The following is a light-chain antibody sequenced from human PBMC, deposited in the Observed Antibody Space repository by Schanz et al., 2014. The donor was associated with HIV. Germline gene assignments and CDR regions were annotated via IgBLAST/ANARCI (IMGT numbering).Light chain of an antibody. V-gene: IGLV1-44*01. J-gene: IGLJ3*02. CDR2: NSY. CDR3: TTWDDSLNGWV. CDR1: SSNIGINT. Sequence: QSVLTQPPSASGTPGQRVTISCSGSSSNIGINTVNWYQHLPGTAPKLIMYNSYHRPSGVPDRFSGSSSGTSASLAISGLQSEDEADYYCTTWDDSLNGWVFGGGTKLTV.